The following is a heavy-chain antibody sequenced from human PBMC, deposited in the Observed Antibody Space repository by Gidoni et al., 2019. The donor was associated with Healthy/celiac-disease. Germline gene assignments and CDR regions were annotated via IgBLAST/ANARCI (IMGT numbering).Heavy chain of an antibody. Sequence: EVQLLESGGGLVQPGGSLRLSCAASGFTFSSSAISWVRQAPGKGLEWVSAISGSGGSTYYADSVKGRFTISRDNSKNTLYLQMNSLRAEDTAVYYCAKTRGHGYGDYGLHGYWYWGQGTLVTVSS. D-gene: IGHD4-17*01. CDR1: GFTFSSSA. CDR2: ISGSGGST. V-gene: IGHV3-23*01. CDR3: AKTRGHGYGDYGLHGYWY. J-gene: IGHJ4*02.